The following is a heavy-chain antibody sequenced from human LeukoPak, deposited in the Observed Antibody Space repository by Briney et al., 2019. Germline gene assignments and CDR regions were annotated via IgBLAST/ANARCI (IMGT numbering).Heavy chain of an antibody. D-gene: IGHD5-12*01. CDR2: TYSGGST. J-gene: IGHJ6*02. V-gene: IGHV3-66*01. Sequence: GGSLRLSCAASGLTVSSNYMSWVRQAPGKGLEWVSVTYSGGSTYHADSVKGRFSISRDNSKNTLFLQMNSLRAEDTAVYYCASGPSGYVVGNVWGQGTTVTVSS. CDR3: ASGPSGYVVGNV. CDR1: GLTVSSNY.